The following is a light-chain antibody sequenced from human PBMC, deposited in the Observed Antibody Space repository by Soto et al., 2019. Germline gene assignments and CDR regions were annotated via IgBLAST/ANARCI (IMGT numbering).Light chain of an antibody. J-gene: IGKJ4*01. CDR1: QGFNNR. CDR2: AAS. V-gene: IGKV1-27*01. CDR3: QNYNSVPLT. Sequence: IQMTQSPSSLSASVGDRVTITCRASQGFNNRLAWYQQKPGKVPKLLIYAASTLHSGVPSRFSGSGSGTDFTLTISSLQYEDVGSYYCQNYNSVPLTFGGGTKVEIK.